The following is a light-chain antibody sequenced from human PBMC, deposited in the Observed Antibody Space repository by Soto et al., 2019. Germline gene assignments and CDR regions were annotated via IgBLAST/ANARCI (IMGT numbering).Light chain of an antibody. J-gene: IGKJ1*01. V-gene: IGKV3-15*01. Sequence: EIVMTQSPATLSVSTGERATLSCRASQRVSRNLAWYQQKPGQAPRLLIYGASTRATGIPARFSGSGSGTEFTLTISSLQSEDFAVYYCQQYNNWPPWTFGQGTKVEIK. CDR2: GAS. CDR3: QQYNNWPPWT. CDR1: QRVSRN.